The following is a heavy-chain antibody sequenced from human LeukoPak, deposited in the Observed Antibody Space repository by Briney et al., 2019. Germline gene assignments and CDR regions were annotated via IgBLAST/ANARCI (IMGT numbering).Heavy chain of an antibody. D-gene: IGHD6-19*01. CDR3: AKVCGRSSGWYARTEYFQH. J-gene: IGHJ1*01. V-gene: IGHV3-23*01. Sequence: GGSLRLSCAASGFTFSSYAMSWVRQAPGKGLEWVSAISGSGVSTYSADSVKGRFTISRDNSKNTLYLQMSSLRAEHTAVYYCAKVCGRSSGWYARTEYFQHWGQGTLVTVSS. CDR2: ISGSGVST. CDR1: GFTFSSYA.